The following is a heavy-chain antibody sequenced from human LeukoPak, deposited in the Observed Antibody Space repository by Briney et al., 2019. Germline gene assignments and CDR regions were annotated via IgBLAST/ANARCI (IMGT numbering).Heavy chain of an antibody. J-gene: IGHJ4*02. V-gene: IGHV4-59*08. CDR3: ARRYSGYDFLDY. CDR1: GGSMRSYY. Sequence: SETLSLTCTVSGGSMRSYYWDWIRQPPGKGLEWIGYIDYSGSTNYNSSLRSRVTISVDTSKNEFSLRLSSVTAADTAVYYCARRYSGYDFLDYWGQGTLVTVSS. D-gene: IGHD5-12*01. CDR2: IDYSGST.